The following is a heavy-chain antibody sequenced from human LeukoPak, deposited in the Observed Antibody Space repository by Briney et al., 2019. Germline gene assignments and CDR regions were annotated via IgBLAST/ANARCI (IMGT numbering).Heavy chain of an antibody. V-gene: IGHV4-39*01. CDR2: IHYSGST. CDR3: ATSDTVSTYNWFDP. J-gene: IGHJ5*02. Sequence: SETLSLTCTVPGGSFNSNTYYWGWIRRPPGKGLEWIGNIHYSGSTYYNPSLKSRVTISVDTSKNQFSLNLSSLTAADTAVHYCATSDTVSTYNWFDPWGQGTLVTVSS. D-gene: IGHD5/OR15-5a*01. CDR1: GGSFNSNTYY.